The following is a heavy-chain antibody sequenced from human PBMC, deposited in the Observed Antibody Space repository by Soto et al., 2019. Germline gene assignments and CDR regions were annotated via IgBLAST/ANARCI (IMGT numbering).Heavy chain of an antibody. D-gene: IGHD1-1*01. CDR1: GDSFSGYF. CDR3: ARCDDAMLSPNFDY. J-gene: IGHJ4*02. Sequence: PSETLSLTCAVDGDSFSGYFWTWIRQPPGKGLEWIAEITEGGTTNYSPSLKSRVSISVYSSKRQFSLTLSSVTAADTSMYYCARCDDAMLSPNFDYWSQGSLVTSSS. CDR2: ITEGGTT. V-gene: IGHV4-34*01.